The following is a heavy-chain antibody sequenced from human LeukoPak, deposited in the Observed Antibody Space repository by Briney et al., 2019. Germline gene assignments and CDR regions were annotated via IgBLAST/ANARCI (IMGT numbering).Heavy chain of an antibody. CDR1: GFTFSTYW. J-gene: IGHJ4*02. V-gene: IGHV3-7*02. CDR2: IKEDGSEI. Sequence: PGGSLRLSRAASGFTFSTYWMSWVRQAPGKGLEWVANIKEDGSEINYADSVRGRFTISRDNAKNSLYLQMNSLRAEDTAVYYCARARDYYDSRLDYWGQGTLVTVSS. D-gene: IGHD3-22*01. CDR3: ARARDYYDSRLDY.